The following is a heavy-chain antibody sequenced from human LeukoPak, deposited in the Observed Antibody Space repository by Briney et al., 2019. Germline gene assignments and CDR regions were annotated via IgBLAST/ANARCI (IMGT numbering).Heavy chain of an antibody. V-gene: IGHV4-34*01. Sequence: SETLSLTCAVYGGSFSGYYWSWIRQPPGKGLEWIGEINHSGSTNYNPSLKSRVTISVDTSKNQFSLKLSSVTAADTAVYYCARVTLKISSGWSQYFQHWGQGTLVTVSS. D-gene: IGHD6-19*01. J-gene: IGHJ1*01. CDR2: INHSGST. CDR3: ARVTLKISSGWSQYFQH. CDR1: GGSFSGYY.